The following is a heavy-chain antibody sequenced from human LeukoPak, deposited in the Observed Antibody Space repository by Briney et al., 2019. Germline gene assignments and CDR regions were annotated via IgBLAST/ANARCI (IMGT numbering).Heavy chain of an antibody. J-gene: IGHJ4*02. Sequence: GGSLRLSCAPSGFTFSNYALHWVRQAPGKGLEYVSAISTNGDATFYANSVKGRSTISRDNSKNTLYLQMGSLRAEDMAVYYCVRVGNYREFDYWGQGTLVTVSS. CDR3: VRVGNYREFDY. CDR2: ISTNGDAT. CDR1: GFTFSNYA. V-gene: IGHV3-64*01. D-gene: IGHD1-7*01.